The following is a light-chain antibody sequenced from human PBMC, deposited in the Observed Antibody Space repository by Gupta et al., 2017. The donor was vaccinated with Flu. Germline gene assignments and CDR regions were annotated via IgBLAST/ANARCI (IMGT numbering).Light chain of an antibody. CDR2: YNN. J-gene: IGLJ1*01. Sequence: SVLTQPPSASGPPGQRVTISCSGTTSNVGPNDVNWYHQLPGTAPKLLIYYNNLRPSGVPARFSGSKSGTSASLAISGLRSEDEADYYCAAWDDSLNGDVFGTGTRVTV. V-gene: IGLV1-44*01. CDR1: TSNVGPND. CDR3: AAWDDSLNGDV.